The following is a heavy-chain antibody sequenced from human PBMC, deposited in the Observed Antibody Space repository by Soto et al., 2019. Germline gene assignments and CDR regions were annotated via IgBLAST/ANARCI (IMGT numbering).Heavy chain of an antibody. D-gene: IGHD6-13*01. J-gene: IGHJ6*02. Sequence: EVQLVESGGGLVQPGGSLRLSCAASGFTFSSYDMHWVRQATGKGLEWVSAIGTAGDTYYPGSVKGRFTISRENAKNSLYLQMNSLRAGDTAVYYCARSTGIAAAGIGSGMDVWGQGTTVTVSS. CDR2: IGTAGDT. CDR1: GFTFSSYD. CDR3: ARSTGIAAAGIGSGMDV. V-gene: IGHV3-13*01.